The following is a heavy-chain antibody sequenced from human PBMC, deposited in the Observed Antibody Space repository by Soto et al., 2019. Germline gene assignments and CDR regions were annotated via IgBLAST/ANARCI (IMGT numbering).Heavy chain of an antibody. J-gene: IGHJ4*02. V-gene: IGHV3-23*01. Sequence: EVQLLESGGGLVQPGGSLRLSCAASGFTFSSYAMSWVRQAPGKGLEWVSAISGSGGSTYYADSVKGRFTISRDNSKNTLYMQMTRLVDEDTDLYLCSKAAKWPVRYYFDSSGQGTLVSVAS. CDR2: ISGSGGST. CDR1: GFTFSSYA. CDR3: SKAAKWPVRYYFDS. D-gene: IGHD6-19*01.